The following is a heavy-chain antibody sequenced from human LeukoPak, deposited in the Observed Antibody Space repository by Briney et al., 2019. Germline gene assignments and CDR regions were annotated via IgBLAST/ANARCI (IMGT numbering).Heavy chain of an antibody. V-gene: IGHV3-64*01. J-gene: IGHJ4*02. D-gene: IGHD1-14*01. CDR2: ISSNGGST. Sequence: GGSLRLSCAAAGFTFSSYAMHWVRQAPGKGLEYVSAISSNGGSTYYANSVKGRFTISRDNSKNTLYLQMNSLRADDAAIYYCARDINLGLWGQGTLVTVSS. CDR1: GFTFSSYA. CDR3: ARDINLGL.